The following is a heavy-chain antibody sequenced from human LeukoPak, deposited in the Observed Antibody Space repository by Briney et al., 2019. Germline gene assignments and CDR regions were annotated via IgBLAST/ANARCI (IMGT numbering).Heavy chain of an antibody. J-gene: IGHJ4*02. CDR1: GYSISSGYY. D-gene: IGHD3-22*01. CDR2: IYYSGST. CDR3: ARPKGYDSSGYYFDY. Sequence: PSETLSLTCTVSGYSISSGYYWGWIRPPPGKGLEWIGSIYYSGSTYYNPSLKSRVTISVDTSKNQFSLKLSSVTAADTAVYYCARPKGYDSSGYYFDYWGQGTLVTVSS. V-gene: IGHV4-38-2*02.